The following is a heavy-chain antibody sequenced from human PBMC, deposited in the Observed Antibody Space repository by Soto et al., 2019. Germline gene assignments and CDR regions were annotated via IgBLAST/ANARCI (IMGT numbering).Heavy chain of an antibody. J-gene: IGHJ5*01. CDR1: GASLSSSDYY. CDR3: ARLRGDSWFDF. Sequence: SETLSLTCSVSGASLSSSDYYWGWIRQPPGQGLEWIGSIYGGSTYYNPSLKSRITINPDTSNNQFSLQLTSLSPDDTAVYYCARLRGDSWFDFWGQGTRVTVSS. V-gene: IGHV4-39*01. CDR2: IYGGST.